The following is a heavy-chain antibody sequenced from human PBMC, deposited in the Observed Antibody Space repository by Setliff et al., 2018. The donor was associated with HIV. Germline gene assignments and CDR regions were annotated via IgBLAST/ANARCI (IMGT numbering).Heavy chain of an antibody. J-gene: IGHJ4*02. CDR3: ASTMVRGVIIDFDY. D-gene: IGHD3-10*01. CDR1: GFTFSNYW. V-gene: IGHV3-7*01. Sequence: SLRLSCAASGFTFSNYWMNWVRQAPGKGLEWVADIKQDGGEENYVDSVKGRFTISRDNAKNSLYLQMNSLRAEDTAVYYCASTMVRGVIIDFDYWGQGTLVTVSS. CDR2: IKQDGGEE.